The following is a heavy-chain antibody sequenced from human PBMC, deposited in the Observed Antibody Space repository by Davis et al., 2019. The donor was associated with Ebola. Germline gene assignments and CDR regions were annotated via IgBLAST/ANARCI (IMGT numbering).Heavy chain of an antibody. CDR3: ARGWLRTGVDV. V-gene: IGHV6-1*01. D-gene: IGHD5-12*01. Sequence: HSQTLSLTCDISGDSVSSNSGAWNWIRQSPSRGLEWLGRTYYNSKWYNDYAASVKSRITINPDTSKNQFSLQLNFVTPEDAAVYYCARGWLRTGVDVWGKGTTVTVSS. CDR2: TYYNSKWYN. CDR1: GDSVSSNSGA. J-gene: IGHJ6*04.